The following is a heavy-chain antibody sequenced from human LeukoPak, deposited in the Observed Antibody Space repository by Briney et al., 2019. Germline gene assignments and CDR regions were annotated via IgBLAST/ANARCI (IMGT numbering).Heavy chain of an antibody. CDR2: TYYRSKWYN. D-gene: IGHD3-10*01. Sequence: SQTLSLTCAISGDSVSSNSAAWHWIRQSPSRGLEWLGRTYYRSKWYNDYAVSVKSRITINPDTSKNQFSLQLNSVTPEDTAVYYCARATYYYGSGEYYFDYWGQGTLVTVSS. CDR1: GDSVSSNSAA. CDR3: ARATYYYGSGEYYFDY. J-gene: IGHJ4*02. V-gene: IGHV6-1*01.